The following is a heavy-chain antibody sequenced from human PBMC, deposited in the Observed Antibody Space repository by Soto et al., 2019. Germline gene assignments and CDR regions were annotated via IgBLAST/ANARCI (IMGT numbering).Heavy chain of an antibody. CDR2: IWYDGSNK. CDR1: GFTFSSYG. V-gene: IGHV3-33*08. CDR3: ARALDTGDY. Sequence: QVQLVESGGGVVQPGRSLRLSCVASGFTFSSYGMHWVRQAPGKGPEWVAVIWYDGSNKYYADSVKGRFTISRDNSRSTLYLQMNSVSAEDTPLYYCARALDTGDYWGQGTLVTVSS. J-gene: IGHJ4*02. D-gene: IGHD3-9*01.